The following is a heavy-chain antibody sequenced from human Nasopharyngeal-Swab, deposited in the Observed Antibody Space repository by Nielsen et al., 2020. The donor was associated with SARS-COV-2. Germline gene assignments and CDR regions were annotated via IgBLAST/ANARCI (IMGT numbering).Heavy chain of an antibody. D-gene: IGHD3-22*01. Sequence: SETLSLTCTVSGGSLSSYYWSWIRQPAGKGLEWIGRIYTSGSTNYNPSLKSRVTMSVDTSKNQFSLKLSSVTAADTAVYYCARYGNPYYYDSSGKIDYWGQGTLVTVSS. J-gene: IGHJ4*02. CDR1: GGSLSSYY. CDR3: ARYGNPYYYDSSGKIDY. CDR2: IYTSGST. V-gene: IGHV4-4*07.